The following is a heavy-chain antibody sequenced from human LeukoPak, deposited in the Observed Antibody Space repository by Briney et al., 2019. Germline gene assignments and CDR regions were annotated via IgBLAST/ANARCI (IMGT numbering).Heavy chain of an antibody. CDR1: GFTFTSYG. J-gene: IGHJ4*02. D-gene: IGHD1-26*01. CDR2: ISAYNGKT. Sequence: ASVKASCKAAGFTFTSYGISWLRQAPGQGLEWMGWISAYNGKTNYAQKLQGRGTMTTDTSTSTAYMDLRSLRSDDTAVYYCARGGALTSFDSWGQGTLVTVSS. CDR3: ARGGALTSFDS. V-gene: IGHV1-18*01.